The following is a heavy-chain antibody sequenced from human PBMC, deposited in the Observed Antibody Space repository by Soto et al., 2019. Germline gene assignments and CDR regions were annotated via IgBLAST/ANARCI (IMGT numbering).Heavy chain of an antibody. CDR3: ARVSSYCSGGSCYSWYYGMDV. J-gene: IGHJ6*02. Sequence: TGGSLRLSCAASGFTFSSYEMNWVRQAPGKGLEWVSYISSSGSTIYYADSVKGRFTISRDNAKNSLYLQMNSLRAEDTAVYYCARVSSYCSGGSCYSWYYGMDVWGQGTTVTVSS. CDR1: GFTFSSYE. CDR2: ISSSGSTI. V-gene: IGHV3-48*03. D-gene: IGHD2-15*01.